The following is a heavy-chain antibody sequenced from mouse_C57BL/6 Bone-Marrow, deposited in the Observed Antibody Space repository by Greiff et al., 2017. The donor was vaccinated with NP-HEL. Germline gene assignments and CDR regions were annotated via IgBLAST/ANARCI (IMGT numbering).Heavy chain of an antibody. D-gene: IGHD1-1*01. Sequence: DVQLQESGPGLVKPSQSLSLTCSVTGYSITSGYYWNWIRQFPGNKLEWMGYISYDGSNNYNPSLKNRISITRDTSKNQFFLKLNSVTTEDTATYYCARTPITTVDWYFDVWGTGTTVTVSS. CDR1: GYSITSGYY. CDR3: ARTPITTVDWYFDV. CDR2: ISYDGSN. V-gene: IGHV3-6*01. J-gene: IGHJ1*03.